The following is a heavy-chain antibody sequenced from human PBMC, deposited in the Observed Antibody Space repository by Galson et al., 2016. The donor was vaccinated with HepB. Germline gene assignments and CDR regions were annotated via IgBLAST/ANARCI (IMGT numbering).Heavy chain of an antibody. D-gene: IGHD5-12*01. CDR1: GFSFTSSA. V-gene: IGHV3-23*01. CDR2: ISASGGST. CDR3: AKATLVATITEFDY. Sequence: PLRLSCAASGFSFTSSAMSWVRQAPGKGLEWVSAISASGGSTYYAASVTGRFTVSRDNSKNTLFLQMNSLRAEDTAVYYCAKATLVATITEFDYWGQGTLVTVSS. J-gene: IGHJ4*02.